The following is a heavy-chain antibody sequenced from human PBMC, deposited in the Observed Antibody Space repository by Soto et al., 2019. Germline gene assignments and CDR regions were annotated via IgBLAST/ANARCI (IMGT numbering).Heavy chain of an antibody. CDR3: ARDEVVPASYYYYGMDV. CDR2: ISAYNGNT. V-gene: IGHV1-18*01. D-gene: IGHD2-2*01. Sequence: ASLKVSCKASGYTFTSYGISWVRQAPGPGLEWMGWISAYNGNTNYAQKLQGRVTMTTDTSTSTAYMELRSLRSDDTAVYYCARDEVVPASYYYYGMDVWGQGTTVTVSS. J-gene: IGHJ6*02. CDR1: GYTFTSYG.